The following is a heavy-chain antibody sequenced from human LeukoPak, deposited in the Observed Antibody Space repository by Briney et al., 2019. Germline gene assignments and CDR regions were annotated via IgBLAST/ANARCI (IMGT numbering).Heavy chain of an antibody. V-gene: IGHV3-7*01. D-gene: IGHD3-22*01. J-gene: IGHJ3*02. CDR1: GFTFSSYA. CDR2: IKQDGSEK. Sequence: GGSLRLSCAASGFTFSSYAMSWVRQAPGKGLEWVANIKQDGSEKYYVDSVKGRFTISRDNAKNSLYLQMNSLRAEDTAVYYCARRGYDSSGYYLFHDAFDIWGQGTMVTVSS. CDR3: ARRGYDSSGYYLFHDAFDI.